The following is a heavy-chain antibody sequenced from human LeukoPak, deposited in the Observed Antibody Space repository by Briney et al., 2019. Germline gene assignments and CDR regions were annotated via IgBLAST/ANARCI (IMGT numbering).Heavy chain of an antibody. Sequence: SETLSLTCTVSGGSISSYYWSWLRQPAGKGLEWLGRMYSSGSANYNPSLKSRVTMSVDTSKNQFSLQLSSVTAADTAVYYCAREVRLWGQGTLVTVSS. CDR1: GGSISSYY. V-gene: IGHV4-4*07. CDR3: AREVRL. D-gene: IGHD3-10*01. J-gene: IGHJ4*02. CDR2: MYSSGSA.